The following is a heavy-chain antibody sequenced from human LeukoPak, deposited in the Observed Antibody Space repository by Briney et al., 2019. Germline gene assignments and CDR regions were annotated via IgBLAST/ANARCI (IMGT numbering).Heavy chain of an antibody. V-gene: IGHV3-21*01. CDR1: GFTFSSYS. CDR3: ARDPRIAVAGTDY. Sequence: PGGSLRLSCAASGFTFSSYSMNWVRQAPGKGLEWVSSISSSSSYIYYADSVKGRFTISRDNAKNSLHLQMNSLRAEDTAVYYCARDPRIAVAGTDYWGQGTLVTVSS. D-gene: IGHD6-19*01. J-gene: IGHJ4*02. CDR2: ISSSSSYI.